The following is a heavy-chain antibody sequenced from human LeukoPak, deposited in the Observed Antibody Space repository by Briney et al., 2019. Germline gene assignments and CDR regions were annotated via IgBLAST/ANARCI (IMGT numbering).Heavy chain of an antibody. CDR1: GFTFSSYA. J-gene: IGHJ4*02. Sequence: GGSLRLSCAASGFTFSSYAMSWVRQAPGKGLEWVANIKQDGSEKYYVDSVKGRFTISRDNAKNSLYLQMNSLRAEDTAVYYCAREDSGYGFDDYWGQGTLVTVSS. D-gene: IGHD5-12*01. CDR2: IKQDGSEK. CDR3: AREDSGYGFDDY. V-gene: IGHV3-7*03.